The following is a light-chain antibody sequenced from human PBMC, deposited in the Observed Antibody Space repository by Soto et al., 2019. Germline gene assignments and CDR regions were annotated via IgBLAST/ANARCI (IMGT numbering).Light chain of an antibody. V-gene: IGKV4-1*01. CDR2: WAS. J-gene: IGKJ1*01. Sequence: DIVMTQSPDSLAVSLGERATINCKSSQSVLLSSNNKNFLAWYQQKPGQPPKLLIYWASTRESGVPDRFSGSGSGTDFTLTISSLQAEDVAVYYGHQYYSTPQTFGQGTKVEIK. CDR3: HQYYSTPQT. CDR1: QSVLLSSNNKNF.